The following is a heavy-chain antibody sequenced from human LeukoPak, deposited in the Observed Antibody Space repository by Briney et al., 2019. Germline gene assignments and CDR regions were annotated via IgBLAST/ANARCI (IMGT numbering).Heavy chain of an antibody. V-gene: IGHV3-74*01. CDR2: ISSDGSST. CDR1: GFTFSSYW. Sequence: GGSLRLSCAASGFTFSSYWMHWVRQAPGKELVSVSRISSDGSSTSYADSVKGRFTISRDNAKNTLYLQMNSLRAEDTALYYCARDWFTRLGELSPDRAFDYWGQGTLVTVSS. J-gene: IGHJ4*02. D-gene: IGHD3-16*02. CDR3: ARDWFTRLGELSPDRAFDY.